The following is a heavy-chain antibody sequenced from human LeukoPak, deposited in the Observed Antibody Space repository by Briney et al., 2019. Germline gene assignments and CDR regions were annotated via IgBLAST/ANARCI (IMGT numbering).Heavy chain of an antibody. V-gene: IGHV3-23*01. CDR3: AKDASGSYCPAY. D-gene: IGHD1-26*01. CDR2: ISGSGANT. CDR1: GSTFSFYA. J-gene: IGHJ4*02. Sequence: GGSLRLSCAASGSTFSFYAMSWVRQAPGKGLEWVSGISGSGANTHYADSVKGRFTISRDSSKNTLYLQMNSLRAEDTATYYCAKDASGSYCPAYWGQGTLVTVSS.